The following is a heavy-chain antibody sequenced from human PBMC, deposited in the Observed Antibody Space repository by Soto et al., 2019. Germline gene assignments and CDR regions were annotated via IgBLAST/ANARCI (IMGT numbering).Heavy chain of an antibody. CDR3: AREYYYSIDY. V-gene: IGHV3-74*01. Sequence: EVQLVESGGGLVQPGVSLRLSCATSGFSLRTTWMHWVRQAPGKVLALVARITRGDSNTYYVDYVKSRFTIYRDSAKNKLYLQMNILAADDTAWYYWAREYYYSIDYWGRGTLVTVSS. CDR1: GFSLRTTW. D-gene: IGHD3-10*01. J-gene: IGHJ4*02. CDR2: ITRGDSNT.